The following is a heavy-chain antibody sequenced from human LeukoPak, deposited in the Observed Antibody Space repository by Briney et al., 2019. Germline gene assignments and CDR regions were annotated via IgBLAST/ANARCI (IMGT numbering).Heavy chain of an antibody. CDR2: IKQDGTEK. CDR3: AKDYDILTGLAY. CDR1: GFTFSSYW. J-gene: IGHJ4*02. V-gene: IGHV3-7*03. Sequence: GGSLRLSCVASGFTFSSYWMTWVRQAPGKGLEWVANIKQDGTEKYYVDSVKGRFTISRDNAKNSLYLQMNSLGAEDTALYYCAKDYDILTGLAYWGQGTLVTVSS. D-gene: IGHD3-9*01.